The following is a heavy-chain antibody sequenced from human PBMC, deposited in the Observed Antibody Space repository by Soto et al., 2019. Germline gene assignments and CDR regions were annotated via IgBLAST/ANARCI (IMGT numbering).Heavy chain of an antibody. Sequence: SETLSLTCTVSGGSISSYYWSWIRQPPGKGLEWIGYIYYSGSTNYNPSLKSRVTISVDTSKNQFSLKLSSVTAADTAVYYCAGGGVGPGGAIFGVVTTAPYYYYMDVWGKRTTVTVSS. V-gene: IGHV4-59*08. CDR3: AGGGVGPGGAIFGVVTTAPYYYYMDV. D-gene: IGHD3-3*01. CDR2: IYYSGST. CDR1: GGSISSYY. J-gene: IGHJ6*03.